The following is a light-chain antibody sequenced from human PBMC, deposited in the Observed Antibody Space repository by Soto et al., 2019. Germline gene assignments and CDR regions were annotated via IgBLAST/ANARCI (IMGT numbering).Light chain of an antibody. V-gene: IGLV1-40*01. Sequence: QSVLTQPPSVSGAPGQRVSISCTGSSSNIGAGYNVHWYQQLPGTAPKVLIYANNNRPSGVPDRFSASKSGTSASLAITGLQAEDEADYYCQSYDTSLRGFYVFGTGTKLTVL. J-gene: IGLJ1*01. CDR3: QSYDTSLRGFYV. CDR1: SSNIGAGYN. CDR2: ANN.